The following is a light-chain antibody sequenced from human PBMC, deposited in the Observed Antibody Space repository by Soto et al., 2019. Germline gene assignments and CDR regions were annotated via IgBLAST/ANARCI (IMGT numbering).Light chain of an antibody. J-gene: IGKJ1*01. V-gene: IGKV1-5*03. Sequence: DIQLTQSPSTLSAPVGDRVPITCRASQSISSWLAWYQQKPGKAPKLLIYKASSLESGVPSRFSGSGSGTEFTLTISSLQPDDFATYYCQQYNSYSRTFGQGTKVDIK. CDR2: KAS. CDR3: QQYNSYSRT. CDR1: QSISSW.